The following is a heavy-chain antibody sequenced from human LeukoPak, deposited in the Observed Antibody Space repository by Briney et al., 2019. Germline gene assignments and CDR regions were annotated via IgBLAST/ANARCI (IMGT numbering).Heavy chain of an antibody. CDR3: AREGLSYYDSSGYLRWFDP. D-gene: IGHD3-22*01. CDR1: GYTFTSYA. Sequence: ASVKVSCKASGYTFTSYAMHWVCQAPGQRLEWMGWINAGNGNTKYSQKFQGRVTITRDTSASTAYMELSSLRSEDTAVYYCAREGLSYYDSSGYLRWFDPWGQGTLVTVSS. V-gene: IGHV1-3*01. J-gene: IGHJ5*02. CDR2: INAGNGNT.